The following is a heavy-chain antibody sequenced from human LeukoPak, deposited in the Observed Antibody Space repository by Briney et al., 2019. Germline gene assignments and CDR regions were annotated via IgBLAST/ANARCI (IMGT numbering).Heavy chain of an antibody. CDR1: GFTFSSYG. V-gene: IGHV3-30*18. Sequence: GGSLRLSCAASGFTFSSYGMHWVRQAPGKGLEWVAVISYDGSNKYYADSVKGRFTISRDNSKNTLYLQMNSLRAEDTAVYYCAKDNYRAMTTVTTLDYWGQGTLVTVSS. J-gene: IGHJ4*02. CDR2: ISYDGSNK. D-gene: IGHD4-17*01. CDR3: AKDNYRAMTTVTTLDY.